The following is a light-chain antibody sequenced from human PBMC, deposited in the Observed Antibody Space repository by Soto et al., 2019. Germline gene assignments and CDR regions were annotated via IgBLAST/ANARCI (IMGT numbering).Light chain of an antibody. CDR2: DVS. J-gene: IGLJ1*01. CDR3: SSYTSSTTYV. Sequence: QTVVTQPASVSGSPGQSITISCTGTSSDVGGYKYVSWYQHHPGKGPKLMLYDVSNRPSGVSNRFSGSKSGNTASLTISGLQAEDEADYYCSSYTSSTTYVFGTGTKLNVL. CDR1: SSDVGGYKY. V-gene: IGLV2-14*01.